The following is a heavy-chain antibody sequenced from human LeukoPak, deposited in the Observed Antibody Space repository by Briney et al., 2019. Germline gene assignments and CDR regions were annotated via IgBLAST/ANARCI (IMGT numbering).Heavy chain of an antibody. CDR1: GGSISSGVYY. CDR2: IYYSGST. V-gene: IGHV4-30-4*01. J-gene: IGHJ1*01. CDR3: ASEPNYYDSSGYYLVAKYFQH. Sequence: PSETLSLTCTVSGGSISSGVYYWSWIRQPPGKGLEWIGYIYYSGSTYYNPSLKSRVTISVDTSKNQFSLKLSSVTAADTAVYYCASEPNYYDSSGYYLVAKYFQHWGQGTLVTVSS. D-gene: IGHD3-22*01.